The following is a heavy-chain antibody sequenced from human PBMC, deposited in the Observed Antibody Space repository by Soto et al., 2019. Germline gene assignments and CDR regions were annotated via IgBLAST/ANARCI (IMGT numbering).Heavy chain of an antibody. CDR3: ARVARAKIVVVPAAIDY. Sequence: SETLSITCTVSGGSISSGGYYWSWIRQHPGKGLEWIGYIYYSGSTYYNPSLKSRVTISVDTSKNQFSLRLSSVTAADTAVYYCARVARAKIVVVPAAIDYWGQGTLVTVSS. D-gene: IGHD2-2*01. J-gene: IGHJ4*02. CDR1: GGSISSGGYY. V-gene: IGHV4-31*03. CDR2: IYYSGST.